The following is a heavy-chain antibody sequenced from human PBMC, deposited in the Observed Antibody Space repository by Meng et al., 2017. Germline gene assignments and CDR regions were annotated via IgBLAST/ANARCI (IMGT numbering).Heavy chain of an antibody. J-gene: IGHJ5*02. Sequence: QVQRGQVGDGVKKPGSSVKVPCKASGGTFSSYAISWARQAPGQGLEWMGGIIPIFGTANYAQKFQGRVTITADKSTSTAYMELSSLRSEDTAVYYCASGPPGWFDPWGQGTLVTVSS. D-gene: IGHD7-27*01. CDR3: ASGPPGWFDP. CDR2: IIPIFGTA. V-gene: IGHV1-69*06. CDR1: GGTFSSYA.